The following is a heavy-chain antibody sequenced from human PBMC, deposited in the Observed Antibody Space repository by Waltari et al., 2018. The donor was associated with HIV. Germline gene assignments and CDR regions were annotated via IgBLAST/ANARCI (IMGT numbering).Heavy chain of an antibody. J-gene: IGHJ4*02. V-gene: IGHV1-3*01. D-gene: IGHD5-12*01. CDR3: ATDPVATD. CDR1: GYTFTSYA. Sequence: QVQLVQSGAEVKKPGASVKVSCKASGYTFTSYAMHWVRQAPGQRLEWMGWITAGNGNKKYSQKFQGRVTITRDTSASTAYMELSSLRSEDTAVYYCATDPVATDWGQGTLVTVSS. CDR2: ITAGNGNK.